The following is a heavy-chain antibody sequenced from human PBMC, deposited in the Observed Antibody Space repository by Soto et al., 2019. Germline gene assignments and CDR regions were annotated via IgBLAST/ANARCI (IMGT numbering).Heavy chain of an antibody. Sequence: QVQLVQSGAEVKTPGASVKVSCKASGYTFTSYGINWXRXXXXQGLEWMGWISTYNGNTNYAQRLQGRVTMTTDTSTSTXXXXXXSXRSDDMAVYYCARDTYGLFDSWGQGTLVTVSS. CDR1: GYTFTSYG. D-gene: IGHD3-10*01. CDR3: ARDTYGLFDS. V-gene: IGHV1-18*03. CDR2: ISTYNGNT. J-gene: IGHJ4*02.